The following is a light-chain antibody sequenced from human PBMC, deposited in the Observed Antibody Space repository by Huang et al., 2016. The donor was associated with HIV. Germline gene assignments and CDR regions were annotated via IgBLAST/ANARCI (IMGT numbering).Light chain of an antibody. CDR1: HSLLHSDGKTY. CDR3: MQGIHSWT. V-gene: IGKV2-29*02. J-gene: IGKJ1*01. Sequence: DIVMTQTPLSLSVTPGQPASISCKSSHSLLHSDGKTYLYWYRQKPGQSPKLLIYEVSSRVSGVPDRFNGSGSGTDFTLKISRVEAEDVGVYYCMQGIHSWTFGQGTKVEIK. CDR2: EVS.